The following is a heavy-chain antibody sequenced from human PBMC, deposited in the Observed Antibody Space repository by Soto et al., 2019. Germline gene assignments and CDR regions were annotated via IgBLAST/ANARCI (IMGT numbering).Heavy chain of an antibody. Sequence: EVQLVESGGGLVQPGGSLRLSCAASGFTFSSYWMSWVRQAPGKGLEWVANIKQDGSEKYYVDSVKGRFTISRDNAKNSLYLQMNSLRAEDTAVYYCARDRWASVFWSGLSSLGYWGQGTLVTVSS. CDR2: IKQDGSEK. CDR1: GFTFSSYW. V-gene: IGHV3-7*01. CDR3: ARDRWASVFWSGLSSLGY. J-gene: IGHJ4*02. D-gene: IGHD3-3*01.